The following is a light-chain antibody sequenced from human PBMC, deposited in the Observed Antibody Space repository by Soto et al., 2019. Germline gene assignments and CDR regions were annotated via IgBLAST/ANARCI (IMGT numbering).Light chain of an antibody. J-gene: IGKJ2*01. CDR2: GAS. CDR1: QRISSN. Sequence: DIVMTQSPAILSVSPRERATLSCRASQRISSNLAWYQQKPGQAPRLLIYGASTRATGIPERFSGSGSGTEFTLTISSLQSEDFAVYYCQQYNNWPPAYTFGQGTKVDIK. CDR3: QQYNNWPPAYT. V-gene: IGKV3-15*01.